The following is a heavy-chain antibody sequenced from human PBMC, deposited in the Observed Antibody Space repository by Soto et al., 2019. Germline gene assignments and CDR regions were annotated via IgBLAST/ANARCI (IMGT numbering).Heavy chain of an antibody. CDR2: IYSTGST. V-gene: IGHV4-39*01. J-gene: IGHJ4*02. CDR1: GGSISSNNYY. CDR3: ARRLFSSSWPSYFDY. Sequence: QLHLQESGPGLVEPSETLSPTCTVSGGSISSNNYYWGWIRQPPGKGLEWIGSIYSTGSTYYNPSLKSRVTISVDTSKNQFSLKLTSVTAAETAVYYCARRLFSSSWPSYFDYWGQGTLVTVSS. D-gene: IGHD6-13*01.